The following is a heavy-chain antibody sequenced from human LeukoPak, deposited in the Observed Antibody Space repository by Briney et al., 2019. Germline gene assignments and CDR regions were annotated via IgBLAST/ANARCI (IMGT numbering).Heavy chain of an antibody. CDR1: GFTVSSNY. CDR3: ARHRVQYDLPRYSDC. V-gene: IGHV3-66*04. D-gene: IGHD2-8*01. J-gene: IGHJ4*02. CDR2: LYSGGGT. Sequence: GGSLRLSCAASGFTVSSNYMSWVRQAPGKGLEWVSGLYSGGGTYYADSVKGRFDISRDNSKNTLYLQMNSLRAEDTAVYYCARHRVQYDLPRYSDCWGQGALVAVSS.